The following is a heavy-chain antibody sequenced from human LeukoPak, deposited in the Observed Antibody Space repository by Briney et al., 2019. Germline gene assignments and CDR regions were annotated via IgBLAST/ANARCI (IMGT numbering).Heavy chain of an antibody. CDR2: IYSTGST. V-gene: IGHV4-4*07. CDR3: ARGIADPYSFDS. Sequence: SETLSLTCTVSGGSINFYYWSWIRQPAGKGLEWIGRIYSTGSTNYSPSLKSRVTMSVDKSKNQFSLNLSSGTAADTAVYYCARGIADPYSFDSWGQGTLVTVPS. D-gene: IGHD6-13*01. J-gene: IGHJ4*02. CDR1: GGSINFYY.